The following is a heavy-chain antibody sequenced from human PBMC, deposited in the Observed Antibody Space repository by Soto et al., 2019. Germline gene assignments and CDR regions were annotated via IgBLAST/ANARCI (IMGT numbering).Heavy chain of an antibody. D-gene: IGHD1-26*01. V-gene: IGHV3-23*01. CDR3: AREEGLLNWFDP. J-gene: IGHJ5*02. CDR1: RFTFSNYA. CDR2: IGATGATT. Sequence: PGGSLRLSCAASRFTFSNYAMSWVRQAPGKGLEWVSSIGATGATTYYADSVKGRFTISRDNSKNTLHLQMNSLRAEDTAVYYCAREEGLLNWFDPWGQGTLVTVSS.